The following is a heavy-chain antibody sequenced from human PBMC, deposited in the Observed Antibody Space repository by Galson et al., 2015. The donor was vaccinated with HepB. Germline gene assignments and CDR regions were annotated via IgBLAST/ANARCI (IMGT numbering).Heavy chain of an antibody. D-gene: IGHD2-2*02. CDR2: IKQDGSEK. J-gene: IGHJ6*02. CDR3: ARVGYCSSTSCYTYYYGMDV. CDR1: GFTFSSYW. Sequence: SLRLSCAASGFTFSSYWMSWVRQAPGKGLEWVANIKQDGSEKYYVDSVKGRFTISRDNAKNSLYLQMNSLRAEDTAVYYCARVGYCSSTSCYTYYYGMDVWGQGTTVTVSS. V-gene: IGHV3-7*01.